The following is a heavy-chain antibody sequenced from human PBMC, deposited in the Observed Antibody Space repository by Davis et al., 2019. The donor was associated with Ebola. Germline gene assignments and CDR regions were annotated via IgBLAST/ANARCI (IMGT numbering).Heavy chain of an antibody. CDR2: IYYSGST. Sequence: SETLSLTCTAPGCSISSSSYYWVWIRQPPGKGLEWIGCIYYSGSTYYNPSLKSRVTISVDTSKNQFSLKLSSVTAADTAGYYCARGPDSSSREPYYYYGMDVWGKGTTVTVSS. D-gene: IGHD6-13*01. V-gene: IGHV4-39*07. CDR1: GCSISSSSYY. J-gene: IGHJ6*04. CDR3: ARGPDSSSREPYYYYGMDV.